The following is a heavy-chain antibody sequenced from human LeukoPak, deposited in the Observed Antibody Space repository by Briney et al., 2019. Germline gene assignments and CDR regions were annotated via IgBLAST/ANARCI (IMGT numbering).Heavy chain of an antibody. V-gene: IGHV3-21*01. Sequence: GGSLRLSCAASGFTFDDYAMHWIRQAPGKGLEWVSSISSSSSYIYYADSVKGRFTISRDNAKNSLYLQMNSLRAEDTAVYYCARDLSYYYGLYGMDVWGQGTTVTVSS. D-gene: IGHD3-10*01. CDR3: ARDLSYYYGLYGMDV. CDR2: ISSSSSYI. J-gene: IGHJ6*02. CDR1: GFTFDDYA.